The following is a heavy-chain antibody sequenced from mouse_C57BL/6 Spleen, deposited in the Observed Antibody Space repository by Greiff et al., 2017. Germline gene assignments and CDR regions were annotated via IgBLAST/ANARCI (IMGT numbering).Heavy chain of an antibody. D-gene: IGHD2-1*01. V-gene: IGHV1-80*01. J-gene: IGHJ4*01. CDR2: IYPGDGDT. CDR3: ARSGEGNSYAMDY. CDR1: GYAFSSYW. Sequence: QVQLQQSGAELVKPGASVKISCKASGYAFSSYWMNWVKQRPGKGLEWIGQIYPGDGDTNYNGKFKGKATLTADKSSSTAYMQLSSLTSEDSAVYFCARSGEGNSYAMDYWGQGTSVTVSS.